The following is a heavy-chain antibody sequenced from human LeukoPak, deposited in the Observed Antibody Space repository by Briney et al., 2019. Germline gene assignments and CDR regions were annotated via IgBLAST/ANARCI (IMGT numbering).Heavy chain of an antibody. CDR3: ARGLPSSSMVRGFHFWEDY. D-gene: IGHD3-10*01. J-gene: IGHJ4*02. V-gene: IGHV4-38-2*02. Sequence: KSSETLSLTCTVSGGSISSGYYWGWIRPPPGKGLEWIGSIYHSGSTYYNPSLKSRVTISVDTSKNQFSLKLSSVTAADTAVYYCARGLPSSSMVRGFHFWEDYWGQGTLVTVSS. CDR2: IYHSGST. CDR1: GGSISSGYY.